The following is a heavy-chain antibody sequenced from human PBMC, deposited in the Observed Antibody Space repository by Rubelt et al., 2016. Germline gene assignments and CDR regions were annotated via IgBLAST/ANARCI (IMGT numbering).Heavy chain of an antibody. CDR2: IYYSGST. Sequence: QVQLQESGPGLVKPSETLSLTCTVSGYSISSGYYWGWIRQPPGKGLEWIGSIYYSGSTYDNPSLKSGGTISGDTHKNQFSLMRSSVTAADAAVYYCARRLKIVVVPTGFHPWGQGTLVTVSS. CDR1: GYSISSGYY. CDR3: ARRLKIVVVPTGFHP. J-gene: IGHJ5*02. V-gene: IGHV4-38-2*02. D-gene: IGHD2-2*01.